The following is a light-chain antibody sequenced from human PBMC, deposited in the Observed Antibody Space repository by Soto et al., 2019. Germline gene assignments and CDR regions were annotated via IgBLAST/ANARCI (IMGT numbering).Light chain of an antibody. Sequence: QSVLTQPPSASGTPGQRVTISCSGSSSNIGSNYVYWYQQLPGTAPKLLIYRNNQRPSGVPDRFSGSKSGTSASLAISGLRSEDEADYYCAAWDDSLSGLVEICGGTKLTVL. CDR2: RNN. V-gene: IGLV1-47*01. CDR3: AAWDDSLSGLVE. CDR1: SSNIGSNY. J-gene: IGLJ2*01.